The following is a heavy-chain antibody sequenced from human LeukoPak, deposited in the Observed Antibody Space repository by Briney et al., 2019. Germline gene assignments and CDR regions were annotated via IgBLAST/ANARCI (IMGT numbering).Heavy chain of an antibody. J-gene: IGHJ3*02. V-gene: IGHV1-24*01. Sequence: ASVTVSCKVSGYTLTELSMHWVRQAPGKGLEWMGGFDPEDGETIYAQKFQGRVTMTEDTSTDTAYMELSSLRSEDTAVYYCATGTHLTGRTGDAFDIWGQGTMVTVSS. D-gene: IGHD3-9*01. CDR2: FDPEDGET. CDR1: GYTLTELS. CDR3: ATGTHLTGRTGDAFDI.